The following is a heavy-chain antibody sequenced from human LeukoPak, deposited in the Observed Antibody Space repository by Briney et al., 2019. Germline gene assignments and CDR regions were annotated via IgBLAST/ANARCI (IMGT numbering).Heavy chain of an antibody. J-gene: IGHJ4*02. Sequence: GGSLRLSCAASGFTFSSYSMNWVRQAPGKGLEWVSSISSSSSYIYYADSVKGRFTISRDNAKNSLYLQMNSLRAEDTAVYYCAGGYSSGWYPYTFDYWGQGTLVTVSS. V-gene: IGHV3-21*01. CDR3: AGGYSSGWYPYTFDY. CDR1: GFTFSSYS. CDR2: ISSSSSYI. D-gene: IGHD6-13*01.